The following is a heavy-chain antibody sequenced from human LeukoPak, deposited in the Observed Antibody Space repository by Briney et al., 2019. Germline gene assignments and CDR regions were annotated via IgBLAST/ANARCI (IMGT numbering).Heavy chain of an antibody. Sequence: GASVKVSCKASGYTFNTYGITWVRQAPGQGLEWMGWINPNSGGTNYAQKFQGRVTMTRDTSISTAYMELSRLRSDDTAVYYCAQRGSNWFDPWGQGTLVTVSS. CDR1: GYTFNTYG. D-gene: IGHD5-12*01. V-gene: IGHV1-2*02. CDR3: AQRGSNWFDP. J-gene: IGHJ5*02. CDR2: INPNSGGT.